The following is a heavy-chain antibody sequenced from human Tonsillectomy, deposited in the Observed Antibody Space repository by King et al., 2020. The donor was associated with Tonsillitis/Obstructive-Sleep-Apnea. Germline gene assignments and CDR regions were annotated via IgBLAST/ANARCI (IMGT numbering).Heavy chain of an antibody. J-gene: IGHJ4*02. Sequence: VQLVQSGAEVKKPGESLKISCKASGYSFTNNWIAWVRQMPGKGLECMGIINPRDSETRYSPSFRGQVTMSVDKSISTAYLQWGSLEASDTAMYYCARQGDGSSSWRTVEYWGQGTLVTVSS. V-gene: IGHV5-51*01. CDR2: INPRDSET. D-gene: IGHD6-13*01. CDR3: ARQGDGSSSWRTVEY. CDR1: GYSFTNNW.